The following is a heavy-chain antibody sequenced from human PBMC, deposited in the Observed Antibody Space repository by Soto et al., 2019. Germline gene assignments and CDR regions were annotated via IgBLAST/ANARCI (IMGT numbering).Heavy chain of an antibody. V-gene: IGHV3-53*01. D-gene: IGHD2-15*01. CDR2: ISSGGYT. CDR3: ATPAGGGY. Sequence: EVQLVESGGGLIQPGGSLRLSCAVSGFTVSNNYMSWVRQAPGKGLEGVSVISSGGYTAYGDSEKGRFTISRDNSKNPQYPYMDAERRDHPVMYSCATPAGGGYWGQGTLVTVSS. CDR1: GFTVSNNY. J-gene: IGHJ4*02.